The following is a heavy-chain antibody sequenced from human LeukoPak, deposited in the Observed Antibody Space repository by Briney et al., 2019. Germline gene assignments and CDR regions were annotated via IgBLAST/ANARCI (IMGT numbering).Heavy chain of an antibody. CDR1: GFTFSSYD. J-gene: IGHJ6*04. CDR2: ISSSGSTI. Sequence: PAGSLRLSCAASGFTFSSYDLNWVRQAPGKGLEWVSYISSSGSTIYYADSVKGRFTISRDYAKNSLYLQRSSALAEDTAVYYCAGLGITMIGGVWGEGTTVTISS. V-gene: IGHV3-48*03. CDR3: AGLGITMIGGV. D-gene: IGHD3-10*02.